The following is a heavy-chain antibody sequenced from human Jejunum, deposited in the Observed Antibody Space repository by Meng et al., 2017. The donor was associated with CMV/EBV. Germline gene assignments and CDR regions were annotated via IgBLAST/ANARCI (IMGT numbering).Heavy chain of an antibody. V-gene: IGHV4-4*07. CDR2: IYTRDNT. CDR1: GGSINNHY. Sequence: QVHLQESGPGLVKPSETLSLTCTVSGGSINNHYWSWIRQSPGKGLEWIGRIYTRDNTNYNPSLKSRVTMSIDPSKNQFSLNLDSVTAADTAVYYCAMDIVPAMGPGTPLTTNYWGQGTLVTVSS. J-gene: IGHJ4*02. D-gene: IGHD5-12*01. CDR3: AMDIVPAMGPGTPLTTNY.